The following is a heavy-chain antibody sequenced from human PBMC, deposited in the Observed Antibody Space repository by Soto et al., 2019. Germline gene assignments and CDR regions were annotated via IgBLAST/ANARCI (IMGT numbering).Heavy chain of an antibody. Sequence: ASVKVSCKASGGTVSSYAISWVRQAPGQGLEWMGGIIPIFGTANYAQKFQGRVTITADESTSTAYMELSSLRSEDTAVYYCARGAVDSSGYLYDYWGQGTLVTVSS. CDR3: ARGAVDSSGYLYDY. CDR2: IIPIFGTA. V-gene: IGHV1-69*13. J-gene: IGHJ4*02. CDR1: GGTVSSYA. D-gene: IGHD3-22*01.